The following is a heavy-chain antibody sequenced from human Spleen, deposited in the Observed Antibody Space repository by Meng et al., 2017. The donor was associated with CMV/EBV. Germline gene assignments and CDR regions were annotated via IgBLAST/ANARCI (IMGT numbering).Heavy chain of an antibody. CDR1: GFTFSSYW. CDR3: AAFEITAATTFNF. D-gene: IGHD2/OR15-2a*01. CDR2: IRYDGSTK. V-gene: IGHV3-30*02. Sequence: GGSLRLSCAASGFTFSSYWMHWVRQAPGKGLAWVAFIRYDGSTKYYADSVKGRFTISRDNSKNMLYLQMNALGAEDTAMYYCAAFEITAATTFNFWGRGTLVTVSS. J-gene: IGHJ4*02.